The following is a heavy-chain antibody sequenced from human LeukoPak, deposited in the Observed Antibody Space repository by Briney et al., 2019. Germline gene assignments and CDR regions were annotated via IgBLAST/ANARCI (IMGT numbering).Heavy chain of an antibody. CDR2: INPNSGGT. Sequence: GASVKVSCKASGYTFTGYYMHWVRQAPGQGLEWMGWINPNSGGTNCAQKFQGRVTMTRDTSISTAYMELSRLRSDDTAVYYCARNYYYDSSGTEGNYFDYWGQGTLVTVSS. D-gene: IGHD3-22*01. CDR3: ARNYYYDSSGTEGNYFDY. J-gene: IGHJ4*02. V-gene: IGHV1-2*02. CDR1: GYTFTGYY.